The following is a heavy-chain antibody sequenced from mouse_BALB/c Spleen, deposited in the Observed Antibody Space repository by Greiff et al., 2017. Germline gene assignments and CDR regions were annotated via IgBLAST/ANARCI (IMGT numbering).Heavy chain of an antibody. Sequence: EASGFDFSRYWMSWVRQAPGKGLEWIGEINPDSSTINYTPSLKDKFIISRDNAKNTLYLQMSKVRSEDTALYYCARPGMRLPFMDYWGQGTSVTVSS. J-gene: IGHJ4*01. CDR2: INPDSSTI. CDR3: ARPGMRLPFMDY. CDR1: GFDFSRYW. V-gene: IGHV4-1*02. D-gene: IGHD2-2*01.